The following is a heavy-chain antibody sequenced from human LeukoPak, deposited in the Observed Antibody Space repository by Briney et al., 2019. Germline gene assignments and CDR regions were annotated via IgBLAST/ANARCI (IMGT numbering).Heavy chain of an antibody. V-gene: IGHV3-43D*03. CDR2: ITWDGGTT. J-gene: IGHJ6*03. CDR1: GFTFDDYA. D-gene: IGHD3-3*01. CDR3: SKDKGGTIFGVATPYYMDV. Sequence: PGGSLRLSCAASGFTFDDYAMHWVRQAPGKGLEWVSLITWDGGTTYYADSVKGRFTISRDNSKDSLYLQMNSLRAEDTAFYYCSKDKGGTIFGVATPYYMDVWGKGTTVTVSS.